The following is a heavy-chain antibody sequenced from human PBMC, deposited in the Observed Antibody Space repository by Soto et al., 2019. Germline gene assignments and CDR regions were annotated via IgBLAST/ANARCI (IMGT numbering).Heavy chain of an antibody. D-gene: IGHD3-22*01. CDR1: GFPFSSYG. V-gene: IGHV3-33*01. CDR3: PRDSDYYEGSGSAKGAFET. CDR2: IWYDGSNK. J-gene: IGHJ3*02. Sequence: WGSRRLSCAASGFPFSSYGMHWVRQGPGKGLEWVAVIWYDGSNKYYADSVKGRFTISRDNSKNTLYLKMNSLRAEDTAVYYCPRDSDYYEGSGSAKGAFETGGQGTMVDV.